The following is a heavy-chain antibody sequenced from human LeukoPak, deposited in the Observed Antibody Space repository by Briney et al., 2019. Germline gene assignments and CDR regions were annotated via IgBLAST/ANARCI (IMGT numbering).Heavy chain of an antibody. CDR3: ARESEHQPYGMDV. CDR1: GYTFTING. V-gene: IGHV1-18*01. D-gene: IGHD2-2*01. J-gene: IGHJ6*02. Sequence: ASVKLSCKASGYTFTINGISWVRQPPGQGFKWMGWISPYNGNTNYAHKLQGRVTMTTDTSTSAAYMELRSLRSDDTAVYYCARESEHQPYGMDVWGQGTTVTVSS. CDR2: ISPYNGNT.